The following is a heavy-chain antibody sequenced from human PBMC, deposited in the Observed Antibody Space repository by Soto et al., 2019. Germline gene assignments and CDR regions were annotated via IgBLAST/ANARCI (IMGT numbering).Heavy chain of an antibody. Sequence: QVQLQESGPGLVKTSGTLSLTCGVSSGSISSSNWWSWVRQSPGKGLEWIGEIYHTGAINYSPSLSSRLTRSVDKTKNQFSLKLLSVTAADTALYYCARTFLGNYYDIWGQGTLGTVSS. CDR1: SGSISSSNW. CDR2: IYHTGAI. J-gene: IGHJ4*02. V-gene: IGHV4-4*02. D-gene: IGHD1-26*01. CDR3: ARTFLGNYYDI.